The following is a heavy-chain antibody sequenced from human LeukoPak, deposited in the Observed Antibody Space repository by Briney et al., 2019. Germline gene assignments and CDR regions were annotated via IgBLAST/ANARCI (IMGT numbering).Heavy chain of an antibody. Sequence: GGSLRLSCVSSGFILSTSEMNWVRQAPGKGLEWVSFIASDGTIYYADSVKGRFTLSRDNAKNSLYLQMNSLRAEDTAVYYCAREGGDSSGYYTPWGQGTLVTVSS. CDR3: AREGGDSSGYYTP. J-gene: IGHJ5*02. V-gene: IGHV3-48*03. CDR2: IASDGTI. CDR1: GFILSTSE. D-gene: IGHD3-22*01.